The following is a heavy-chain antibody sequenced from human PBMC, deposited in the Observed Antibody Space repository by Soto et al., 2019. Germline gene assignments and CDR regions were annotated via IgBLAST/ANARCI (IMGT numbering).Heavy chain of an antibody. CDR2: IYYSGST. CDR1: GGSISSGDYY. D-gene: IGHD4-17*01. V-gene: IGHV4-30-4*01. CDR3: ARDEMTTVTFDY. Sequence: QVQLQESGPGLVKPSQTLSLTCTVSGGSISSGDYYWSWIRQPPGKGLEWIGYIYYSGSTYNNPSLKSRVTISVDKSKSQFSLKLSSVTAADTAVYYCARDEMTTVTFDYWGQGTVVTVSS. J-gene: IGHJ4*02.